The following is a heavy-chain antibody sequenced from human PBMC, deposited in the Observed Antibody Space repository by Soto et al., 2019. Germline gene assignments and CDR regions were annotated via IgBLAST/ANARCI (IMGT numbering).Heavy chain of an antibody. Sequence: SETLSLTCAVYDESFSGYYWSWIRQPPGKGLEWIGYMYNTGSTVYNPSFKSRVTISVDTSKNQFSLKLNSVTAADTAVYYCARSYYDATGFAVDPWGQGTLVTVSS. V-gene: IGHV4-59*01. CDR3: ARSYYDATGFAVDP. CDR1: DESFSGYY. CDR2: MYNTGST. D-gene: IGHD1-26*01. J-gene: IGHJ5*02.